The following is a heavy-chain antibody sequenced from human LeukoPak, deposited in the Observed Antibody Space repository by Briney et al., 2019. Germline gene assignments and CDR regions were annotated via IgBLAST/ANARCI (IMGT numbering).Heavy chain of an antibody. V-gene: IGHV4-34*01. CDR3: ATTPGYSRFDP. CDR1: GGSFSGYY. Sequence: SETLSLTCAVYGGSFSGYYWSWIRQPPGKGLEWIGEITHSGSTNYNPSLKSRVTISVDTSKNQFSLKLSSVTAADTAVYYCATTPGYSRFDPWGQGTLVTVSS. CDR2: ITHSGST. J-gene: IGHJ5*02. D-gene: IGHD6-13*01.